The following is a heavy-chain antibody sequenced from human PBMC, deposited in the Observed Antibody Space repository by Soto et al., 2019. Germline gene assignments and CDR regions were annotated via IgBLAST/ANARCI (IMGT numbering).Heavy chain of an antibody. V-gene: IGHV3-23*01. CDR1: GFTFSDYS. J-gene: IGHJ4*02. D-gene: IGHD3-3*01. CDR2: LTRGGTS. CDR3: APQIGPLGSGY. Sequence: EVHLLESGGDLVQPGGSLRLSCAASGFTFSDYSMSWVRQTPERGLEWVSSLTRGGTSYYADSVQGRFTVSRDNSKNTLYLQMNSLRAEDTAVYYCAPQIGPLGSGYWGQGTLVTVSS.